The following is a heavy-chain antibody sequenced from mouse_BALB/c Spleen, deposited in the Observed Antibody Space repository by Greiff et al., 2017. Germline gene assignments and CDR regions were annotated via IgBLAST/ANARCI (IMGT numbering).Heavy chain of an antibody. V-gene: IGHV3-2*02. CDR1: GYSITSDYA. CDR2: ISYSGST. J-gene: IGHJ3*01. CDR3: ARSIIYDGYPAWFAY. D-gene: IGHD2-3*01. Sequence: VQLQESGPGLVKPSQSLSLTCTVTGYSITSDYAWNWIRQFPGNKLEWMGYISYSGSTSYNPSLKSRISITRDTSKNQFFLQLNSVTTEDTATYYCARSIIYDGYPAWFAYWGQGTLVTVSA.